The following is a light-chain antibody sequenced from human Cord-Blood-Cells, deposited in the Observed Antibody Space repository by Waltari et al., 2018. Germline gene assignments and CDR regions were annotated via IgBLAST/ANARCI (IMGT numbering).Light chain of an antibody. V-gene: IGKV3-11*01. CDR2: DAS. J-gene: IGKJ4*01. Sequence: EIVLTQSPATLSLSPGERATLSCRASQSVSSYFAWYQQKPGQAPRLLIYDASNRATGIPARFSGSGSGTDFTLTISSLEPEDFAVYYCQQRSNWPTFGGGTKLEIK. CDR3: QQRSNWPT. CDR1: QSVSSY.